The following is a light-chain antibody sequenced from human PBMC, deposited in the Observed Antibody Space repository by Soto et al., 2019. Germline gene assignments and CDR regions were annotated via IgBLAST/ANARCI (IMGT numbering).Light chain of an antibody. V-gene: IGKV3-20*01. J-gene: IGKJ1*01. CDR1: QSVSSNY. CDR3: QQYGSSPWT. CDR2: GAS. Sequence: EIVLTQSPGTLSLSPGERATLSCRASQSVSSNYLAWYQQKPGQAPRLLIYGASSRATGIPDRFSGSGSGTDFTLTISRLEPEDFEVYFCQQYGSSPWTFGQGTKVDMK.